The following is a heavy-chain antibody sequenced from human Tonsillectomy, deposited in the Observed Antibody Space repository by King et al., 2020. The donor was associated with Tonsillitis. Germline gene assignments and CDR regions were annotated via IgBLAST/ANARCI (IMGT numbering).Heavy chain of an antibody. J-gene: IGHJ4*02. CDR3: ARRQPALGDPLDY. Sequence: VQLVESGAEVKKPGESLKISCQGSGYSFSNYWIGWVRQKPGEGLEWMGRIYPGDSDTRYSPSLQGQVIILADKSIITTYLQWSSLKGSDTAMYYCARRQPALGDPLDYWGQGTLVTVSS. CDR1: GYSFSNYW. CDR2: IYPGDSDT. D-gene: IGHD3-16*01. V-gene: IGHV5-51*03.